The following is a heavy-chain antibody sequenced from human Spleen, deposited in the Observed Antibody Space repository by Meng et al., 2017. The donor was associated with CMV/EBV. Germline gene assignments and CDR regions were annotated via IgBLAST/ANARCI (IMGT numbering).Heavy chain of an antibody. J-gene: IGHJ4*02. CDR3: ARGYCSGASCYIDD. CDR2: VNPNIGAK. CDR1: GYTFTGYY. Sequence: KASGYTFTGYYMNWVRQAPGQGLEWMGCVNPNIGAKDYAQKFQGKVTITRDTSISTAHMELSRLRSDDTAVYYFARGYCSGASCYIDDWGQGTLVTVSS. D-gene: IGHD2-2*02. V-gene: IGHV1-2*02.